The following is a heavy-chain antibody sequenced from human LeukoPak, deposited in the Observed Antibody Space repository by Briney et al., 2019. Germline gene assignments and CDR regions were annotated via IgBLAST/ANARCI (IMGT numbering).Heavy chain of an antibody. J-gene: IGHJ4*02. V-gene: IGHV4-34*01. Sequence: SETLSLTCAVYGGSFSGYYWSWIRQPPGKGLEWIGEINHSGSTNYNPSLKSRVTISVDTSKNQFSLKLSSVTAADPDVYYCARDIPDYYDSRGYYDYWGQGTLVTVSS. CDR1: GGSFSGYY. CDR3: ARDIPDYYDSRGYYDY. CDR2: INHSGST. D-gene: IGHD3-22*01.